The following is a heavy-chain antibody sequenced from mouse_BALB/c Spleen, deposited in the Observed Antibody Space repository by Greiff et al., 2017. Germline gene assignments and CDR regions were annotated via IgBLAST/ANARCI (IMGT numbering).Heavy chain of an antibody. V-gene: IGHV5-17*02. D-gene: IGHD2-14*01. Sequence: EVKLMESGGGLVQPGGSRKLSCAASGFTFSSFGMHWVRQAPEKGLEWVAYISSGSSTIYYADTVKGRFTISRDNPKNTLFLQMTSLRSEDTAMYYCAIDYRYDFDYWGQGTTLTVSS. J-gene: IGHJ2*01. CDR2: ISSGSSTI. CDR3: AIDYRYDFDY. CDR1: GFTFSSFG.